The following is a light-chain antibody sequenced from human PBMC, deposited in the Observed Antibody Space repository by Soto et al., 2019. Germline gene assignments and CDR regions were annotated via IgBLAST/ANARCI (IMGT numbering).Light chain of an antibody. V-gene: IGKV1-9*01. Sequence: DIQLTQSPSFLSASVGDRVTITCPASQGINNYLAWYQQKPGKAPKLMIYAASTLQSGVPSRFSGDGSGTEFTLTIRSLQPEDVATYFCQQLHTYPLTFGGGTKVDIK. CDR1: QGINNY. CDR2: AAS. J-gene: IGKJ4*01. CDR3: QQLHTYPLT.